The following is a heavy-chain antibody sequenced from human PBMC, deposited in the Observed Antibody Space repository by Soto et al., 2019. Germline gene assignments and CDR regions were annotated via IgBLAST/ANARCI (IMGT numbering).Heavy chain of an antibody. D-gene: IGHD6-19*01. CDR2: IYPSDSDT. Sequence: GASLKISCKGSGYSFTSYWMGWVRQMTGKGLEWMGIIYPSDSDTRYSPSFQGQVTISADKSISTAYLQWSSLKASDTAMYYCARHLTSSGWYGYYFDYWGQGTLVTVSS. CDR1: GYSFTSYW. CDR3: ARHLTSSGWYGYYFDY. V-gene: IGHV5-51*01. J-gene: IGHJ4*02.